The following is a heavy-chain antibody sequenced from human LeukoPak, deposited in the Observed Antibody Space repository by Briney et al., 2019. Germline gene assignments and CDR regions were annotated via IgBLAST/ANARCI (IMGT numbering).Heavy chain of an antibody. Sequence: ASVKVSCKASGYTFTGYYMHWVRQAPGQGLEWMGWINPNSGGTNYAQKFQGRVTMTRDTSISTAYMELSRLRSDDTAVYYCARVPWIQHPYYYYMDVWGKGTTVTVSS. V-gene: IGHV1-2*02. D-gene: IGHD5-18*01. J-gene: IGHJ6*03. CDR3: ARVPWIQHPYYYYMDV. CDR2: INPNSGGT. CDR1: GYTFTGYY.